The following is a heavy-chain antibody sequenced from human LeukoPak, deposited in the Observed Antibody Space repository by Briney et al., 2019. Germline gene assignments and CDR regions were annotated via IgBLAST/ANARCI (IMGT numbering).Heavy chain of an antibody. D-gene: IGHD4-11*01. CDR2: ISWNSGSI. V-gene: IGHV3-9*01. Sequence: GGSLRLSCAASGFTFDDYAMHWVRQAPGKGLEWVSGISWNSGSIGYADSVKGRFTISRDNAKNSLYLQMNSLRAEDTAVYYCAKSHYSNYVKQGFDPWGQGTLVTVSS. CDR1: GFTFDDYA. J-gene: IGHJ5*02. CDR3: AKSHYSNYVKQGFDP.